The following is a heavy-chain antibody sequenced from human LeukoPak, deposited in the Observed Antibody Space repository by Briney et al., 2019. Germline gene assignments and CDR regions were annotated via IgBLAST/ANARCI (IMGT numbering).Heavy chain of an antibody. D-gene: IGHD1-26*01. V-gene: IGHV5-10-1*01. CDR2: IDPSDSYT. CDR3: ARHFLGELPDMDV. J-gene: IGHJ6*02. Sequence: PGESLGISCKGSGYSFTSYWISWVRQMPGKGLEWMGRIDPSDSYTKYSPSFQGHVTISGDGSISTAYLQWSSLKASDTAMYYCARHFLGELPDMDVWGQGTTVTVSS. CDR1: GYSFTSYW.